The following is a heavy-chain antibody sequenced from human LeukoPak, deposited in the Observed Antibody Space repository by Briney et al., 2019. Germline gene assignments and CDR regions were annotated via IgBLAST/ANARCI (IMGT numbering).Heavy chain of an antibody. V-gene: IGHV3-7*01. J-gene: IGHJ4*02. CDR3: ARVSYMDIVAATEYYFDY. CDR2: IKQDGSEK. D-gene: IGHD5-12*01. Sequence: GGSLRLSCAASGFTFSSYWMSWVRQAPGKGLEWVVNIKQDGSEKYYVDSVKGRFTISRDNVKNSLYLQMNSLRAEDTAVYYCARVSYMDIVAATEYYFDYWGQGTLVTVSS. CDR1: GFTFSSYW.